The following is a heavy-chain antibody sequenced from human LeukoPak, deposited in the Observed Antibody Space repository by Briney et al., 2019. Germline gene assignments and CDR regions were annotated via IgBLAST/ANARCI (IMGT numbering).Heavy chain of an antibody. CDR3: ARLSVSLDAFDI. CDR1: GGSFSGYY. CDR2: INHSGST. D-gene: IGHD3-16*02. J-gene: IGHJ3*02. Sequence: SETLSLTCAVYGGSFSGYYWSWIRQPPGKGLEWIGEINHSGSTNYNPSLKSRVTISVDTSKNQFSLKLSSVTAADTAVYYCARLSVSLDAFDIWGQGTMVTVSS. V-gene: IGHV4-34*01.